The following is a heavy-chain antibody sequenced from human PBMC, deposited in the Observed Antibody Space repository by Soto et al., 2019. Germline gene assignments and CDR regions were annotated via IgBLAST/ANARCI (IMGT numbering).Heavy chain of an antibody. D-gene: IGHD5-12*01. CDR2: IRSKANSYAT. V-gene: IGHV3-73*01. Sequence: SLRLSCAASGFTFSGSAMHWVRQASGKGLEWVGRIRSKANSYATAYAASVKGRFTISRDDSKNTAYLQMNSLKTEDTAVYYCTRAPEYSGYEQGYWGQGTLVTVSS. CDR3: TRAPEYSGYEQGY. J-gene: IGHJ4*02. CDR1: GFTFSGSA.